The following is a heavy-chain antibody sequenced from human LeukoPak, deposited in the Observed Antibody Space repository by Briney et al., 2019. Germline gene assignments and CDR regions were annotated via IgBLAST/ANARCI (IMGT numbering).Heavy chain of an antibody. CDR2: IYYSGST. CDR1: GGSISSSSYY. J-gene: IGHJ4*02. V-gene: IGHV4-39*01. Sequence: PSETLSLTCTVSGGSISSSSYYWGWIRQPPGKGLEWIRSIYYSGSTYYNPSLKSRVTISVDTSKNQFSLKLSSVTAADTAVYYCARQSEIVDFDYWGQGTLVTVSS. D-gene: IGHD2-15*01. CDR3: ARQSEIVDFDY.